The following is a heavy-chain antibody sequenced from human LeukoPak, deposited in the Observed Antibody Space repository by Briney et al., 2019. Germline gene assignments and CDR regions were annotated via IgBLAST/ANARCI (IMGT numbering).Heavy chain of an antibody. CDR3: ATEIVGYGDVHYFDS. CDR1: GYTLTEIS. J-gene: IGHJ4*02. CDR2: FNPEDAET. V-gene: IGHV1-24*01. D-gene: IGHD4-17*01. Sequence: ASVKVSCKVSGYTLTEISMHWVRQAPGHGLEWMGGFNPEDAETIYARSFQGRLTVTEDTSTDTAYMELSSLRSEDTAMYYCATEIVGYGDVHYFDSWGQGTLVTVSS.